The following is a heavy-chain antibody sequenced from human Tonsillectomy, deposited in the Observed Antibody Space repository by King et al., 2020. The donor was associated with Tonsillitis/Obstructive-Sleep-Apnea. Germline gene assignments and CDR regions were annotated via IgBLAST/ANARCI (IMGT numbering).Heavy chain of an antibody. Sequence: VQLVESGAEVKKPGASVKVSCKASGYTFTDHYIHWVRQAPGQGLEWMGWINPYSDDTHYAQKFQGRVTMTRNTSIRTVYMELRRLRSDDTAVYYCARDRDYYASGRYFYGIDVWGQGTTVTVSS. CDR3: ARDRDYYASGRYFYGIDV. CDR2: INPYSDDT. V-gene: IGHV1-2*02. J-gene: IGHJ6*02. CDR1: GYTFTDHY. D-gene: IGHD3-10*01.